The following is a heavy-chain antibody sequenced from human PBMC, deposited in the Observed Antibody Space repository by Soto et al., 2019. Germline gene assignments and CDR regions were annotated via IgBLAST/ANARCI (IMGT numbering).Heavy chain of an antibody. J-gene: IGHJ5*02. CDR3: ARCTVDTIVTSGWCHYLDP. V-gene: IGHV3-23*01. D-gene: IGHD6-19*01. CDR1: GFTFSSSA. CDR2: FSGSGGTT. Sequence: PGGSLRLSCAASGFTFSSSAMSWVRQAPGKGLEWVSAFSGSGGTTYYADSVGGRFTISRDNSKNTLYLQMNSLRAEDTAIYFCARCTVDTIVTSGWCHYLDPWGQGTLVTVSS.